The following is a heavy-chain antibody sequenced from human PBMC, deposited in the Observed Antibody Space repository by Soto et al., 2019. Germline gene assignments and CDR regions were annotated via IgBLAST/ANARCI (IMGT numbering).Heavy chain of an antibody. D-gene: IGHD2-2*01. Sequence: EVQLVESGGVVVQPGGSLRLSCAASGFTFDDYTMHWVRQAPGKGLEWVSLISWDGGSTYYADSVKGRFTISRDNSKNSLYLQMNSLRTEDTALYYCAKDHQYCISTSCYALGAFDIWGQGTMVTVSS. J-gene: IGHJ3*02. V-gene: IGHV3-43*01. CDR1: GFTFDDYT. CDR3: AKDHQYCISTSCYALGAFDI. CDR2: ISWDGGST.